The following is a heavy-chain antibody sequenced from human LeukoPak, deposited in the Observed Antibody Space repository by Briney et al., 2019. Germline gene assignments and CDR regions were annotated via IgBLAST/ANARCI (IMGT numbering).Heavy chain of an antibody. D-gene: IGHD5-24*01. CDR1: GFTISTYA. CDR3: AKEFIAGDGHVDCDS. CDR2: ITSSGATT. V-gene: IGHV3-23*01. Sequence: GGSLRLSCAASGFTISTYAMTWVRQAPGKGLEWVSSITSSGATTYYADSVKGRFTISRDISKNTLYLQMNSLTSEDSAVYYCAKEFIAGDGHVDCDSWGQGTLVTVSS. J-gene: IGHJ4*02.